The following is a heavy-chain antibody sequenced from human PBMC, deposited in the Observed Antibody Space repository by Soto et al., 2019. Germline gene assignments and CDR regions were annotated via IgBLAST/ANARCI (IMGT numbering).Heavy chain of an antibody. V-gene: IGHV3-33*01. CDR2: IWYDGSNK. Sequence: QVQLVESGGGVVQPGRSLRLSCAASGFTFSSYGMHWVRQAPGKGLEWVAVIWYDGSNKYYADSVKGRFTISRDNSKNTLYLQMNGLRAEDTAVYYCARDLVGVVGATHFDYWGQGTLVTVSS. D-gene: IGHD1-26*01. CDR3: ARDLVGVVGATHFDY. CDR1: GFTFSSYG. J-gene: IGHJ4*02.